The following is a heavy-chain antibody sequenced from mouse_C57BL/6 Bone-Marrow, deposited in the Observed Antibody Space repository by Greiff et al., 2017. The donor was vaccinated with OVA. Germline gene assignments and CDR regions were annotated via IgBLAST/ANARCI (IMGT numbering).Heavy chain of an antibody. V-gene: IGHV1-81*01. CDR1: GYTFTSYG. Sequence: VKLMESGAELARPGASVKLSCKASGYTFTSYGISWVKQRTGQGLEWIGEIYPRSGNTYYNEKFKGKVTLTADKSSSTAYMELRSLTSEDSAVYFCARSGTYYDSPYAMDYWGQGTSVTVSS. CDR2: IYPRSGNT. CDR3: ARSGTYYDSPYAMDY. J-gene: IGHJ4*01. D-gene: IGHD2-4*01.